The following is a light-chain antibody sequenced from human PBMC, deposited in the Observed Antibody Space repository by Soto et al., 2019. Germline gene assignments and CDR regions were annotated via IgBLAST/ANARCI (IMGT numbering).Light chain of an antibody. CDR2: GNN. V-gene: IGLV1-40*01. J-gene: IGLJ1*01. CDR3: QSYDSSLTGSKV. CDR1: SSSIGAGFD. Sequence: QSVLTQPPSVSGAPGQRVTISCTGSSSSIGAGFDVHWYQQLPGAAPKLLIYGNNYRASGVPDCFSGSKSGTSASLAITGLQAEDEADYYCQSYDSSLTGSKVFGTGTKVTAL.